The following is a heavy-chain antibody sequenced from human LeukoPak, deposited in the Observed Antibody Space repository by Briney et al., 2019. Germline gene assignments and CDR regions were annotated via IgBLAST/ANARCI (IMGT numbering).Heavy chain of an antibody. D-gene: IGHD1-26*01. CDR2: IYTSGST. CDR1: GGSLSSYY. CDR3: ARNGGSGTYYDGSFDY. V-gene: IGHV4-4*07. Sequence: SETLSLTCTVSGGSLSSYYWSWIRQPAGKGLEWIGRIYTSGSTNYNPSLKSRVTMSVDTSKNQFSLKLSSVTAADTAVYYCARNGGSGTYYDGSFDYWGQGTLVTVSS. J-gene: IGHJ4*02.